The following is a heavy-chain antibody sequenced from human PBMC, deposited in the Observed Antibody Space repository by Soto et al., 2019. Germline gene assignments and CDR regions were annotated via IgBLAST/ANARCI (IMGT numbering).Heavy chain of an antibody. CDR2: IYYSGST. D-gene: IGHD5-18*01. V-gene: IGHV4-59*01. CDR1: GGSISSYY. J-gene: IGHJ4*02. CDR3: ARGGYSSGYGYDY. Sequence: PSETLSLTCTVSGGSISSYYWSWIRQPPGKGLEWIGYIYYSGSTNYNPSLKSRVTISVDTSRNQFSLKLSSVTAADTAVYYCARGGYSSGYGYDYWGQGTLVTVSS.